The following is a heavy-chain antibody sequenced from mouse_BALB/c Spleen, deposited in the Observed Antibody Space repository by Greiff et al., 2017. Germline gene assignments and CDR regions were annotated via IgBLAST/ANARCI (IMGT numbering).Heavy chain of an antibody. CDR1: GFTFSSYA. Sequence: DVMLVESGGGLVKPGGSLKLSCAASGFTFSSYAMSWVRQSPEKRLEWVAEISSGGSYTYYPDTVTGRFTISRDNAKNTLYLEMSSLRSEDTAMYYCAREGYHYFDYWGQGTTLTVSS. CDR3: AREGYHYFDY. D-gene: IGHD2-2*01. CDR2: ISSGGSYT. V-gene: IGHV5-9-4*01. J-gene: IGHJ2*01.